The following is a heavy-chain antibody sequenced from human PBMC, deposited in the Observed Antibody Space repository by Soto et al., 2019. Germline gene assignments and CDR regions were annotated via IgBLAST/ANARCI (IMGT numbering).Heavy chain of an antibody. CDR3: ARDRELLWFGELLFDS. D-gene: IGHD3-10*01. CDR2: ISAYNGNT. V-gene: IGHV1-18*01. Sequence: QVQLVQSGAEVKKPGASVKVSCKASGYTFTSYGISWVRQAPGQGLEWMGWISAYNGNTNYAQKLQGRVTMTTDTSTSTAYLELRSLRSDDTAVYYCARDRELLWFGELLFDSCGQGTLVTVSS. CDR1: GYTFTSYG. J-gene: IGHJ4*02.